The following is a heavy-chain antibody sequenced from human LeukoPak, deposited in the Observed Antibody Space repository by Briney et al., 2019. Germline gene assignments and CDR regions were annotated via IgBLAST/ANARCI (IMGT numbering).Heavy chain of an antibody. D-gene: IGHD3/OR15-3a*01. CDR1: GGSISSGSYY. CDR2: IYTSGST. Sequence: SQTLSLTCTVSGGSISSGSYYWSWIRQPAGKGLEWIGRIYTSGSTNYNPSLKSRVTISVDTSKNQFSLKLSSVTAADTAVYYCARVSDWGSSDYYYYYMDVWGKGTTVTVSS. V-gene: IGHV4-61*02. CDR3: ARVSDWGSSDYYYYYMDV. J-gene: IGHJ6*03.